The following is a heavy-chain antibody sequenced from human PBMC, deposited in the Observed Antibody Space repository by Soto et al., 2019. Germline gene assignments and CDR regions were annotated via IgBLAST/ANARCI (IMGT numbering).Heavy chain of an antibody. CDR1: GGSISTNNYY. Sequence: QLQLQESGPGLVKPSETLSLTCTVSGGSISTNNYYWGWIRQPPGKGLVWIGTIHYSGNTYYNPSLKSRLTISIDTSKNQFSLRLNSVTAAAAAVYYCSGDYGDFRADSWGQGTLVTVSS. V-gene: IGHV4-39*01. J-gene: IGHJ4*02. CDR2: IHYSGNT. CDR3: SGDYGDFRADS. D-gene: IGHD4-17*01.